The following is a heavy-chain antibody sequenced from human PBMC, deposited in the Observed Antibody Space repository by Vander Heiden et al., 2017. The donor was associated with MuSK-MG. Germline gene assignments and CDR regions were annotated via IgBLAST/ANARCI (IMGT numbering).Heavy chain of an antibody. CDR3: ARGPNYPGYSDYDRYFDY. D-gene: IGHD5-12*01. V-gene: IGHV6-1*01. Sequence: QVQLRQSGPGLVKPSQTLSLTCAISGDSVSSNSAAWNWIRQSPSRGLEWLGRTYYRSKWYDDYAVSVKSRITIIPDTSKNQFSLQLYSVTPDDTAMYYCARGPNYPGYSDYDRYFDYWGQGTLVTVSS. J-gene: IGHJ4*02. CDR2: TYYRSKWYD. CDR1: GDSVSSNSAA.